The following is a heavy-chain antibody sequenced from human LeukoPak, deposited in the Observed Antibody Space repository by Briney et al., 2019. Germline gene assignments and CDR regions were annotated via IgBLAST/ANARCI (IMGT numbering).Heavy chain of an antibody. CDR3: ARANGDGGDFNDY. CDR1: GYTFTGYY. J-gene: IGHJ4*02. CDR2: INPNSGGT. V-gene: IGHV1-2*02. Sequence: ASVKVSCKASGYTFTGYYMHWVRQAPGQGLEWMGWINPNSGGTNYAQKFQGRVTMTRDTSISTAYMELSRLRSDDTAVYYCARANGDGGDFNDYWGQGTLVTVSS. D-gene: IGHD2-21*02.